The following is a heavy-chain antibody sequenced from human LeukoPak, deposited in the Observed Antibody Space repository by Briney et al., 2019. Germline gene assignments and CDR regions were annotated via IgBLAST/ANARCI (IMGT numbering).Heavy chain of an antibody. CDR1: GYTFSCYY. J-gene: IGHJ5*02. D-gene: IGHD2-2*01. CDR2: INPNSGDT. Sequence: ASVKVSCKASGYTFSCYYIHWVRQAPGQGLEWMGWINPNSGDTHYAQKFQGRVTMTRDTSSSTAYMDLNSLISDDTAVNYCARVQYQLLFEGNWFDPWGQGTLVTVSS. CDR3: ARVQYQLLFEGNWFDP. V-gene: IGHV1-2*02.